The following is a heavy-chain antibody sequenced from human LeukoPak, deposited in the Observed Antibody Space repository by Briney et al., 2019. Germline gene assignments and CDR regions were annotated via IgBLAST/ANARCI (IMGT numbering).Heavy chain of an antibody. J-gene: IGHJ4*02. V-gene: IGHV1-2*02. D-gene: IGHD5-12*01. Sequence: ASVKVACKASGYTFTGYYMHWVRQAPGQGLEWMGWINPNSGGTNYAQKFQGRVTMTRDTTISTAYLGPRRLRSDDTAAYYCARDRIVATIIDYFDYWGQGTLVTVSS. CDR2: INPNSGGT. CDR3: ARDRIVATIIDYFDY. CDR1: GYTFTGYY.